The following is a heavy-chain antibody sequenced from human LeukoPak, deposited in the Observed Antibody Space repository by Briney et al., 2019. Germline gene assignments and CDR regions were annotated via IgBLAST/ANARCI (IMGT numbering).Heavy chain of an antibody. CDR2: ISSSGGYT. D-gene: IGHD4-17*01. Sequence: GGSLRLSCSASGFTFSDYAMHWVRQAPGRGLQFVSAISSSGGYTSYSDSVKGRFTISRDNSKNTLHLQMSSLRPEDTAVYFCVKRGRTSDYAYDYWGQGSLVTVSS. J-gene: IGHJ4*02. V-gene: IGHV3-64D*06. CDR1: GFTFSDYA. CDR3: VKRGRTSDYAYDY.